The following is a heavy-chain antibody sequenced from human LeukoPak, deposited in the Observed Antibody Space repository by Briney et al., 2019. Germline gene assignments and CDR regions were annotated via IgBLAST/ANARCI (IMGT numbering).Heavy chain of an antibody. CDR2: IHYTGAT. V-gene: IGHV4-34*01. CDR1: GGSITGYY. D-gene: IGHD3-9*01. J-gene: IGHJ4*02. CDR3: ARGNILTGYCFDF. Sequence: KASETLSLTCAVYGGSITGYYWSWIRQTPGRGLEWVGEIHYTGATSYNPSLKSRATISTDTSKNQFSLMLSSVTAADTAVYYCARGNILTGYCFDFWGQGALVTVSS.